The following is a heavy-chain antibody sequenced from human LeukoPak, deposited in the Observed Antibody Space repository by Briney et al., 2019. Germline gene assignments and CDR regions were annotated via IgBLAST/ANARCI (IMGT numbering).Heavy chain of an antibody. CDR2: INHSGST. CDR1: GGSFSGYY. CDR3: ARRIGSSGYYLLDWYFDL. D-gene: IGHD3-22*01. V-gene: IGHV4-34*01. Sequence: PSETLSLTCAVYGGSFSGYYWSWIRQPPGKGLEWIGEINHSGSTNYNPSLKSRVTISVDTSKNQFSLKLSSVTAADTAVYYCARRIGSSGYYLLDWYFDLWGRGTLVTVSS. J-gene: IGHJ2*01.